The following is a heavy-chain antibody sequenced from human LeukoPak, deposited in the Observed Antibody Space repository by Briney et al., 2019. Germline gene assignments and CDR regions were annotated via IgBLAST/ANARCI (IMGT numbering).Heavy chain of an antibody. D-gene: IGHD5-18*01. Sequence: SETLSLTCTVSGGSISSSSYYWGWIRQPPGKGLEWIGSIYYSGSTYYNPSLKSRVTISVDTSKNQFSLKLSSVTAADTAVYYCARQVRGYSYGPPQAWGQGTLVTVSS. CDR2: IYYSGST. CDR1: GGSISSSSYY. CDR3: ARQVRGYSYGPPQA. V-gene: IGHV4-39*01. J-gene: IGHJ5*02.